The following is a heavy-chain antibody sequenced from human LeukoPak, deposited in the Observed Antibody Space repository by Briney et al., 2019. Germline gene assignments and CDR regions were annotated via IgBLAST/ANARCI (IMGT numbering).Heavy chain of an antibody. CDR3: ARDGLCGEWSCRYFDL. CDR2: IYHSGST. J-gene: IGHJ2*01. D-gene: IGHD3-3*01. Sequence: SQTLSLTCTVSGGSISSGGYYWSWIRQPPGKGLEWIGYIYHSGSTYYNPSLKSRVTISVDRSKNQFSLKLSSVTAADTAVYYCARDGLCGEWSCRYFDLWGRGTLVTVSS. CDR1: GGSISSGGYY. V-gene: IGHV4-30-2*01.